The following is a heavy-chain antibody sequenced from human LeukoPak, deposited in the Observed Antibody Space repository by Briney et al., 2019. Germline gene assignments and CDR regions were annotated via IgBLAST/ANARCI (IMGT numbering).Heavy chain of an antibody. Sequence: GGSLRLSCAASGITFSSYAMTWVRQAPGKGLEWVSLISGTGGTTYYADSVKGRFTIPRDNSKNTLSLQMNSLRAEDTAVYYCAKEEMATIGPFDYWGQGTLVTVSS. CDR1: GITFSSYA. V-gene: IGHV3-23*01. CDR3: AKEEMATIGPFDY. CDR2: ISGTGGTT. D-gene: IGHD5-24*01. J-gene: IGHJ4*02.